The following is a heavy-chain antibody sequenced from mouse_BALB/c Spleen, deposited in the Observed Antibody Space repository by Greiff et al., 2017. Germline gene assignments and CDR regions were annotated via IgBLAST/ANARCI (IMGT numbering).Heavy chain of an antibody. V-gene: IGHV4-1*02. D-gene: IGHD1-1*01. Sequence: EVKLLESGGGLVQPGGSLKLSCAASGFDFSRYWMSWVRQAPGKGLEWIGEINPDSSTINYTPSLKDKFIISRDNAKNTLYLQMSKVRSEDTALYYCAREGYYGSSPFAYWGQGTLVTVSA. J-gene: IGHJ3*01. CDR3: AREGYYGSSPFAY. CDR1: GFDFSRYW. CDR2: INPDSSTI.